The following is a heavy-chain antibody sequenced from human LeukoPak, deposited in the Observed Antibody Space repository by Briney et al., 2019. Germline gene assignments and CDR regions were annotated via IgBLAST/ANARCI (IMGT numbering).Heavy chain of an antibody. CDR1: GGSITTETYY. CDR2: VHYSGKT. CDR3: ARQGPHTSGWFYFDY. Sequence: IPSETLSLTCTLSGGSITTETYYWGWIRQSPGKGLEWIGTVHYSGKTNYKPSLKSRVTISVDTSKHQFSLKLSSVTAADTAVYYCARQGPHTSGWFYFDYWGQGTLATVSS. D-gene: IGHD6-19*01. V-gene: IGHV4-39*01. J-gene: IGHJ4*02.